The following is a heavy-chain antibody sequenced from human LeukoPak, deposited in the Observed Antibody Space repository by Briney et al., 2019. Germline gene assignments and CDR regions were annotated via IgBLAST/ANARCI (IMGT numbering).Heavy chain of an antibody. Sequence: GGSLRLSCAASGFTFSQFAMHWVRQAPGKGLEWVSAISGSGGATYHADADSVKGRFTIPRDNSKNALYLEINNLRAEDTAVYYCAKDGYNYDSSGHFDYWGQGTLVAVSS. V-gene: IGHV3-23*01. D-gene: IGHD3-22*01. CDR1: GFTFSQFA. CDR3: AKDGYNYDSSGHFDY. CDR2: ISGSGGAT. J-gene: IGHJ4*02.